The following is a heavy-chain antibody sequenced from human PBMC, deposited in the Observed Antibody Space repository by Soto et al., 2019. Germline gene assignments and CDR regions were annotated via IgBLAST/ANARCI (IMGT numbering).Heavy chain of an antibody. D-gene: IGHD6-13*01. CDR3: VIGTRNSWTCHF. V-gene: IGHV1-69*01. J-gene: IGHJ4*02. CDR2: IIPLTETP. Sequence: QVQVVQSGAEVKKPGSSVKVSCKASGGTFSNYAISWVRQAPGHGLEWVGGIIPLTETPVYAQTVQGRLTITADEITSAAYMELSSLRSDDTAVYYCVIGTRNSWTCHFWGQGTLVTVSS. CDR1: GGTFSNYA.